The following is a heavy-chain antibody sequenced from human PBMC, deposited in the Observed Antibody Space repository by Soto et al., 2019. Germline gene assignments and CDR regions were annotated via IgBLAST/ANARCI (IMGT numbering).Heavy chain of an antibody. Sequence: GGSRGLSSAASGWSFSRYWMSWVRQAPGKGLEWVANIKEDGSEKYYVDSVKGRFTISRDNAKNSLYLQMNGLRAEDTAMHYCARVDPPAKSWGRGTLVTVSS. V-gene: IGHV3-7*05. CDR1: GWSFSRYW. D-gene: IGHD2-2*01. CDR3: ARVDPPAKS. J-gene: IGHJ5*02. CDR2: IKEDGSEK.